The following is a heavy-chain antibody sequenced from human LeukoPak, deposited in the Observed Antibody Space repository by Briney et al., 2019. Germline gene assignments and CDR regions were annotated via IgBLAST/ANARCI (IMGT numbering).Heavy chain of an antibody. CDR1: GFTVRNNH. Sequence: PGGSLRLSCAASGFTVRNNHMSWVRQAPGKGLEWVSYISSSGSTIYYADSVKGRFTISRDNAKNSLYLQMNSLRAEDTAVYYCAELGITMIGGVWGKGTTVTISS. CDR3: AELGITMIGGV. J-gene: IGHJ6*04. CDR2: ISSSGSTI. V-gene: IGHV3-11*04. D-gene: IGHD3-10*02.